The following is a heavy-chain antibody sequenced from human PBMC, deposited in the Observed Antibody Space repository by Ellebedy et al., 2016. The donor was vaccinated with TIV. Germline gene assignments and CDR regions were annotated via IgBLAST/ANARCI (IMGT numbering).Heavy chain of an antibody. D-gene: IGHD4-23*01. CDR2: ISWDGSLT. CDR1: GFTFDDYT. V-gene: IGHV3-43*01. J-gene: IGHJ4*02. CDR3: VYGGNSDDFDY. Sequence: GESLKISXAASGFTFDDYTMHWVRRLPGKGLEWVSLISWDGSLTYYADPAKGRFTISRDNSKNTLSLQMNSLRAEDTGVYYCVYGGNSDDFDYWGQGTLVTVSS.